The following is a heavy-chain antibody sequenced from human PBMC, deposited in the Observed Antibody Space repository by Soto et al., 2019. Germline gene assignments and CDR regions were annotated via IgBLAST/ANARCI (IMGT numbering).Heavy chain of an antibody. J-gene: IGHJ4*02. CDR1: GYRFTNFY. CDR3: ARDGNFAFRGYSFGFDF. V-gene: IGHV1-2*06. CDR2: MNLDTGGT. Sequence: QVQLVQSGAEVKKPGASVRVSCKASGYRFTNFYIHWVRQAPGQGLEWMGRMNLDTGGTTYAQKFQERVTMTRDTSINTAYMEVTNLASDDTALYYCARDGNFAFRGYSFGFDFWGQGTLVTVSS. D-gene: IGHD5-18*01.